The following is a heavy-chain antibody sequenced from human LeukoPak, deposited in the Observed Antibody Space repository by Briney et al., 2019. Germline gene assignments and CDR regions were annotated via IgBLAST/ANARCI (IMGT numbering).Heavy chain of an antibody. CDR3: ARAYDFWSGYHFTYDY. D-gene: IGHD3-3*01. V-gene: IGHV4-4*07. CDR1: GGSISSYC. Sequence: SETLSLTCTVSGGSISSYCWSWIRQPAGKGLEWIGRIYTSGSTNYNPSLKSRVTMSVDTSKNQSSLKLSSVTAADTAVYYCARAYDFWSGYHFTYDYWGQGTLVTVSS. CDR2: IYTSGST. J-gene: IGHJ4*02.